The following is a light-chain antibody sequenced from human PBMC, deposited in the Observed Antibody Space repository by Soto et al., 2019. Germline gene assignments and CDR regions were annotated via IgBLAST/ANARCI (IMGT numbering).Light chain of an antibody. V-gene: IGKV3-15*01. J-gene: IGKJ1*01. CDR2: GAS. CDR3: QQYNNWPWT. Sequence: IGRTQSPTTLSESPGPRATLSCRASQSISGALAWYQQKPGQAPRLLIYGASTRATSFPARFSGSGSGTDFTLTISSLQSEDFAVYYCQQYNNWPWTFGQGTKVDI. CDR1: QSISGA.